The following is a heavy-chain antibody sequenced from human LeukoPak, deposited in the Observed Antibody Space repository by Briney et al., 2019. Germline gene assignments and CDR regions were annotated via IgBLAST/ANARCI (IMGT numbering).Heavy chain of an antibody. V-gene: IGHV3-7*01. CDR2: IREDGTEK. CDR3: ARHVGISF. Sequence: GGSLRLSCTASGFTFSGAWMTWVRQAPGKGLEWVANIREDGTEKNYVDSVKGRFTISRDNAKNSLFLQMSNLRDDDTAVYYCARHVGISFWGQGTLVTVSS. CDR1: GFTFSGAW. D-gene: IGHD7-27*01. J-gene: IGHJ4*02.